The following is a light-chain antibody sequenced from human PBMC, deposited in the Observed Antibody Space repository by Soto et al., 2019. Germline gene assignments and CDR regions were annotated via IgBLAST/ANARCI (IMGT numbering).Light chain of an antibody. CDR1: QSISSW. J-gene: IGKJ2*01. Sequence: DIQMTQSPSTLSASVGDRVTITCRASQSISSWWAWYQQKPGKAPNLLIYKESSLESGVPSRFSGSGSGTEFTLTISSLQPDDFATYYCQQYNSYPYTFGQGTKLEIK. V-gene: IGKV1-5*03. CDR2: KES. CDR3: QQYNSYPYT.